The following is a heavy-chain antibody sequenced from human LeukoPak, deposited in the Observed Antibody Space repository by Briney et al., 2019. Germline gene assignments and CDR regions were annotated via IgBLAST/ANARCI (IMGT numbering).Heavy chain of an antibody. CDR3: ARGLYDFWSGYPIEYYYYMDV. D-gene: IGHD3-3*01. CDR2: ISAYNGNT. J-gene: IGHJ6*03. CDR1: GYSFTSYG. V-gene: IGHV1-18*01. Sequence: ASVKVSCKASGYSFTSYGLSWVRQAPGQGLEWMGWISAYNGNTNYVQKLQGRVTMTTDTSTSTAYMELRSLRSDDTAVYYCARGLYDFWSGYPIEYYYYMDVWGKGTTVTVSS.